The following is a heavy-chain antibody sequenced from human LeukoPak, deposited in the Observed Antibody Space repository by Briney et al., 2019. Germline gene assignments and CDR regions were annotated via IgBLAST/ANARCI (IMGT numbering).Heavy chain of an antibody. CDR3: TSGASSDYRPDYYFDY. CDR2: INPNSGGT. CDR1: GYTFTSYG. Sequence: ASVKVSCKASGYTFTSYGISWVRQAPGQGLEWMGWINPNSGGTNYAQKFQGRVTMTRDTSISTAYMDLSRLRSDDTAVYYCTSGASSDYRPDYYFDYWGQGTLVTVSS. D-gene: IGHD1-26*01. V-gene: IGHV1-2*02. J-gene: IGHJ4*02.